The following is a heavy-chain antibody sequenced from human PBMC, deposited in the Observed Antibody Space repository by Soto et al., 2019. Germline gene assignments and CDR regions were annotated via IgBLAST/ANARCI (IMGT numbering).Heavy chain of an antibody. J-gene: IGHJ6*03. CDR1: GYTFTGYY. CDR2: INPNSGGT. CDR3: ARAIGGGYCSSTSCPTPVLYMDV. Sequence: ASVKGSCKASGYTFTGYYMHWLRQAPGQGLEWMGWINPNSGGTNYAQKFQGWVTMTRDTSISTAYMELSRLRSDDTAVYHCARAIGGGYCSSTSCPTPVLYMDVWGKGTTVTVSS. D-gene: IGHD2-2*01. V-gene: IGHV1-2*04.